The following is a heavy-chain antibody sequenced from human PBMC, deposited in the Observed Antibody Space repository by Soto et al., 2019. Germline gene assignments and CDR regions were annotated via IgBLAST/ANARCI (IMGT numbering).Heavy chain of an antibody. CDR2: IYYSGST. V-gene: IGHV4-39*01. CDR1: GGSISSSSYY. J-gene: IGHJ4*02. D-gene: IGHD3-22*01. CDR3: ARHPADYYDSNGYLDY. Sequence: SETLSLTCTVSGGSISSSSYYWGWIRQPPGKGLEWIGSIYYSGSTSYNPSLKSRITISVDTSKNQFSLKLSFVTAADTAVYYCARHPADYYDSNGYLDYWGQGTLVTVSS.